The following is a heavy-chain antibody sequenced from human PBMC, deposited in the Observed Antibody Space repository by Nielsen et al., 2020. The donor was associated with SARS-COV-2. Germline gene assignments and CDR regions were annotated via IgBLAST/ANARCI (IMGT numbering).Heavy chain of an antibody. V-gene: IGHV4-34*01. CDR3: ARGNYMDV. Sequence: SETLSLTCAVYGGSFSGYYWSWIRQPPGKGLEWIGEINHSGSTNYNPSLKSRVTISVDTSKNQFSLKLSSVTAADTAVYYCARGNYMDVWGKGTTVTVSS. CDR1: GGSFSGYY. J-gene: IGHJ6*03. CDR2: INHSGST.